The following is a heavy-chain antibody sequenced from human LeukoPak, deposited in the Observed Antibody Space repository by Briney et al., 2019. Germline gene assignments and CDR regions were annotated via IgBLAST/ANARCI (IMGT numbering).Heavy chain of an antibody. CDR2: ISSSSSTI. D-gene: IGHD3-9*01. V-gene: IGHV3-48*01. CDR3: ARSASGYYQFDP. CDR1: GFTFSSYS. J-gene: IGHJ5*02. Sequence: GGSLRLSCPASGFTFSSYSMNWVRQAPGKGLEWVSYISSSSSTIYYAGSVKGRFTISRDNAKNSLYLQMNSLRAEDTAVYYCARSASGYYQFDPWGQGTLVTVSS.